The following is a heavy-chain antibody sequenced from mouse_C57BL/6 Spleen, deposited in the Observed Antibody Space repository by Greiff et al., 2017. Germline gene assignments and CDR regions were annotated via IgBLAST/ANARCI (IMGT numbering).Heavy chain of an antibody. CDR2: IYPSDSET. D-gene: IGHD4-1*01. Sequence: QVKLQQPGAELVRPGSSVKLSCKASGYTFTSYWMAWVKQRPGPGLEWIGNIYPSDSETHYNQKFKDKDTLTVDKSSSTAYMQSSSLTYEDSAVYYGANLLTGKDYWGQGTTLTVAS. J-gene: IGHJ2*01. CDR1: GYTFTSYW. CDR3: ANLLTGKDY. V-gene: IGHV1-61*01.